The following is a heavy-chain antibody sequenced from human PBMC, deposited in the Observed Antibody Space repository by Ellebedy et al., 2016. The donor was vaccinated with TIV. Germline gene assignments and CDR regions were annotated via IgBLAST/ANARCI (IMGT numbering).Heavy chain of an antibody. Sequence: SETLSLXXTVSGDSVRSYYWSWIRQPAGKGLEWIGRMYGSGDTKYNPSLESRATMSVDTSKNQFFLRLSSVTAADTAVYYCVRGPYDGTGYYYPHWGQGILVTVSS. CDR2: MYGSGDT. J-gene: IGHJ4*02. V-gene: IGHV4-4*07. CDR3: VRGPYDGTGYYYPH. CDR1: GDSVRSYY. D-gene: IGHD3-22*01.